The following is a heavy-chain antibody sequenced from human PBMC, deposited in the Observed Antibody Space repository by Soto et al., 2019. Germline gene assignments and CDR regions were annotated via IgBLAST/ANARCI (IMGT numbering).Heavy chain of an antibody. CDR2: TGSGTGPG. V-gene: IGHV1-69*06. D-gene: IGHD2-15*01. CDR1: GGSLSTNP. CDR3: ARRHSGGFYRFSDS. Sequence: QVQLVQSGTEVKKPGSSVKVSCTASGGSLSTNPISWVRQAHGQGLEWLGGTGSGTGPGNHAQKFQGRLTVTAHKSTSTVYMEVTNLSSEETAVYYCARRHSGGFYRFSDSWGQGTLVTVSP. J-gene: IGHJ4*02.